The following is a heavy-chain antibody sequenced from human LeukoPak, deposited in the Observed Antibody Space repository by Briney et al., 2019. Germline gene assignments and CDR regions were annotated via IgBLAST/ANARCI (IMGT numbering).Heavy chain of an antibody. CDR1: GGSISSHY. CDR3: AREGYSSGWNDY. J-gene: IGHJ4*02. D-gene: IGHD6-19*01. V-gene: IGHV4-59*11. CDR2: IYYSGTT. Sequence: SYTLSLTCSVFGGSISSHYWSWIRQPPAKAPEGIGYIYYSGTTNYNPSLNSRVTISVDMSKNQFSLKLRSVTAADTGVYYCAREGYSSGWNDYWGQGTLVTVSS.